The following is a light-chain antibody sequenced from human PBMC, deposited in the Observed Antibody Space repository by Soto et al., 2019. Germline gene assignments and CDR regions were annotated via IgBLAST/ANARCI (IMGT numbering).Light chain of an antibody. CDR1: QRISTY. V-gene: IGKV1-39*01. J-gene: IGKJ1*01. CDR3: QQHYDTPWT. CDR2: TAS. Sequence: DLHLTQSPSSLSASVGDRVTITCRSSQRISTYLNWYQQKAGRAPELVIYTASSLHTGVPSRFSGSGSGTDFTLTINSLQPEDFATYYCQQHYDTPWTFGQGTKVEVK.